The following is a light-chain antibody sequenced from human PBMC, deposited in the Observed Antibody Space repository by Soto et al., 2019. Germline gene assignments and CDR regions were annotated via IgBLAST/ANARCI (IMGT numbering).Light chain of an antibody. CDR1: QSVSSN. CDR3: QQYNNWPPGK. CDR2: GAS. Sequence: IVMTQSPATLSVSPGERATLSCRASQSVSSNLAWYQQKPGQAPRLLIYGASTRATGIPARFSGSGSGTEFTLTISSLQSEDFAVYYCQQYNNWPPGKFGQGTKVEIK. J-gene: IGKJ1*01. V-gene: IGKV3-15*01.